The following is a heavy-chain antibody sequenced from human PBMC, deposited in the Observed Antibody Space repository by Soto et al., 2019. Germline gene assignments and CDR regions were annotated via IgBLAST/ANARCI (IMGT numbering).Heavy chain of an antibody. V-gene: IGHV5-51*01. D-gene: IGHD6-13*01. CDR2: IYPGDSDT. Sequence: PGESLKISFKGSGYSFTSYWIGWVRQMPVKGLEWMGIIYPGDSDTRYSPSFQGKVTISADKSISTAYLQWSSLKASDTAMYYCAREGQKYSSSLREDAFDILGQRTMLTL. J-gene: IGHJ3*02. CDR1: GYSFTSYW. CDR3: AREGQKYSSSLREDAFDI.